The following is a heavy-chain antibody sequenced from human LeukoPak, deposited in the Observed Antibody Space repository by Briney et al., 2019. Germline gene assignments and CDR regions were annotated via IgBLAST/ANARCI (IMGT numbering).Heavy chain of an antibody. D-gene: IGHD3-10*01. V-gene: IGHV3-30*03. CDR1: GFTFSSNG. CDR2: TFFDGSNK. J-gene: IGHJ6*04. Sequence: GRYLRSSGAAFGFTFSSNGLHWVRQGPGKGLKGLAVTFFDGSNKYYADPVKGRFTITRDNSKNTLYLQLNSLRTEDTAVYYCVRGWGSGSYYNYYDHGRHVWGKGTTVSVSS. CDR3: VRGWGSGSYYNYYDHGRHV.